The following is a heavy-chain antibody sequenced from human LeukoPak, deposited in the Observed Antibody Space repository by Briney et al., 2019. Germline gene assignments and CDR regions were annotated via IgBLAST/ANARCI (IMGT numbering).Heavy chain of an antibody. J-gene: IGHJ4*02. D-gene: IGHD1-1*01. Sequence: GGSLRLSCAASGFTFSSYSMNWARQAPGQGLVWVSRINGDGTTINYADSVKGRFTISRDNAKNTLYLQMNSLRPEDTAVYYCATAGAFYFENWGQGTLVTVSS. V-gene: IGHV3-74*01. CDR2: INGDGTTI. CDR1: GFTFSSYS. CDR3: ATAGAFYFEN.